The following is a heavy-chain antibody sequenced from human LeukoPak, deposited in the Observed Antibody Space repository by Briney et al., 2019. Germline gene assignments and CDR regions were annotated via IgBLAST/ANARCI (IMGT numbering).Heavy chain of an antibody. D-gene: IGHD1-1*01. CDR2: ISAYNGNT. CDR1: GYTFTSYG. V-gene: IGHV1-18*01. Sequence: AASVKVSCKASGYTFTSYGISWVRQAPGQGLEWMGLISAYNGNTNYAQKLQGRVTMTTDTSTSTAYMELRSLRSDDTAVYYCARVQLELHYYYYGMDVWGQGTTVTVSS. CDR3: ARVQLELHYYYYGMDV. J-gene: IGHJ6*02.